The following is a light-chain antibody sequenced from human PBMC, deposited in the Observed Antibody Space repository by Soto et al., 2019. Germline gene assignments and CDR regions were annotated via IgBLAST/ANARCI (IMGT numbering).Light chain of an antibody. Sequence: DIQMTQSPSSVSASIGDRVIITCRASQGISSRLAWYQQKPGRAPKLLIYAASSLQSAVPSRFSGSGSGTHFTLTISGLQPEDFATYYCLPANNFFLFTFGPGTKVDIK. V-gene: IGKV1D-12*01. CDR1: QGISSR. CDR3: LPANNFFLFT. CDR2: AAS. J-gene: IGKJ3*01.